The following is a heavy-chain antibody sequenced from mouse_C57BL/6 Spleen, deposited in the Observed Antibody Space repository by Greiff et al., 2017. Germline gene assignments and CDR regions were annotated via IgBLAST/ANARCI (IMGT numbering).Heavy chain of an antibody. J-gene: IGHJ2*01. Sequence: QVQLKQSGAELVRPGASVKVSCKASGYAFTNYLIAWVKQRPGQGLEWIGVINPGSGGTNYNEKFKGKATLTADTSSSTAYMQRSSLTSEETAVYFCARWDYYGCSYGYWGKGITVSVST. D-gene: IGHD1-1*01. CDR2: INPGSGGT. CDR3: ARWDYYGCSYGY. CDR1: GYAFTNYL. V-gene: IGHV1-54*01.